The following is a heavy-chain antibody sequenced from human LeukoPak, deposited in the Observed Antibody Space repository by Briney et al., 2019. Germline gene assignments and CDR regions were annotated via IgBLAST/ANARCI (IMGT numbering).Heavy chain of an antibody. CDR3: ARGRPRENMIVALRWFDP. CDR2: IYHSGST. D-gene: IGHD3-22*01. J-gene: IGHJ5*02. CDR1: GYSISSGYY. V-gene: IGHV4-38-2*02. Sequence: SETLSLTCTVSGYSISSGYYWGWIRQPPGKGLEWIGSIYHSGSTYYNPSLKSRVTISVDTSKNQFSLKLSSVTAADTAVYYCARGRPRENMIVALRWFDPWGQGTLVTVSS.